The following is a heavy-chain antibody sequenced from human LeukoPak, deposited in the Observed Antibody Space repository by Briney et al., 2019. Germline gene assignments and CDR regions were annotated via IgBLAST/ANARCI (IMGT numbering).Heavy chain of an antibody. D-gene: IGHD3-22*01. CDR1: GYTFTSYY. J-gene: IGHJ4*02. CDR2: INPSGGST. CDR3: ATERRYYDSSGYEPLDG. V-gene: IGHV1-46*01. Sequence: ASVKASCKASGYTFTSYYMHWVRQAPGQGLEWMGIINPSGGSTSYAQKFQGRVTMTRDTSTSTVYMELSSLRSEDTAVYYCATERRYYDSSGYEPLDGWGQGTLVTVSS.